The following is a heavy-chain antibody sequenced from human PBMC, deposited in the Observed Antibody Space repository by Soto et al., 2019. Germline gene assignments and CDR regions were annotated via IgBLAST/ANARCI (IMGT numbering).Heavy chain of an antibody. D-gene: IGHD5-12*01. CDR3: ARDGPGGSDLGS. CDR2: VYLSGST. V-gene: IGHV4-4*02. J-gene: IGHJ4*02. CDR1: DVSISSGSW. Sequence: QVQLQESGPGLVQPSGTLSLTCAVSDVSISSGSWWSWVRQPPGKGLAWIGEVYLSGSTNYIPSLESRVTISVDPSENRSSLKLSSVTAADTAVYYCARDGPGGSDLGSWGQGTVVTVSS.